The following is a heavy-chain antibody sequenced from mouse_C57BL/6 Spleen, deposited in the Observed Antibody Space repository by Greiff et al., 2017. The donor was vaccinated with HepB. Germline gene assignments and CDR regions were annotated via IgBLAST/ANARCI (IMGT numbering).Heavy chain of an antibody. J-gene: IGHJ3*01. CDR1: GFNIKDDY. CDR2: IDPENGDT. CDR3: TTDGTTVY. D-gene: IGHD1-1*01. V-gene: IGHV14-4*01. Sequence: EVKLVESGAELVRPGASVKLSCTASGFNIKDDYMHWVKQRPEQGLEWIGWIDPENGDTEYASKFQGKATITADTSSNTAYLQLSSLTSEDTAVYYFTTDGTTVYWGQGTLVTVSA.